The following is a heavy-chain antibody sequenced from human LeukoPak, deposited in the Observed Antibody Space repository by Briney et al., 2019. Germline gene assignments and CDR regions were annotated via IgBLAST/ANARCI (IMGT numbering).Heavy chain of an antibody. CDR2: ISGRAGSC. Sequence: GGSLRLSCAASGFTFSSYAMSWVRQAPGKGLEWVSAISGRAGSCEYADSVKGRFTISRDNSKNTLFLQMNSLRAEDTAIYYCAKKVGLVSAPLYYFDVWGQGTLVTVSS. CDR3: AKKVGLVSAPLYYFDV. CDR1: GFTFSSYA. D-gene: IGHD5/OR15-5a*01. J-gene: IGHJ4*02. V-gene: IGHV3-23*01.